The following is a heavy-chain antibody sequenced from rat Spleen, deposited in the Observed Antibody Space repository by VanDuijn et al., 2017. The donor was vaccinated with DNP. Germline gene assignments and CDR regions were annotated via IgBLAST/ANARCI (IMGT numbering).Heavy chain of an antibody. CDR1: GFGFTAYD. Sequence: EVQLVESGGGVVQPGRSLKLSCAASGFGFTAYDMAWVRQTPTRGLEWVAAISPSGSRPYSPDSVKGRFTISRDTAKSSLYLQMNSLKSEDTATYYCTRGVYYGSSWAFDYWGHGVMVTVSS. CDR2: ISPSGSRP. D-gene: IGHD1-6*01. V-gene: IGHV5-19*01. CDR3: TRGVYYGSSWAFDY. J-gene: IGHJ2*01.